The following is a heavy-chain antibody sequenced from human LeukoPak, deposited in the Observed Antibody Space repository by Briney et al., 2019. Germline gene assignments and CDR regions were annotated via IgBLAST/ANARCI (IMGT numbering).Heavy chain of an antibody. J-gene: IGHJ4*02. CDR1: GYTFTGYY. CDR3: ARGRKKRGYDSVDY. D-gene: IGHD5-12*01. Sequence: GASVKVSCKASGYTFTGYYMHWVRQAPGQGLEWMGWINPNSGGTNYAQKFQGRVTMTRDTSISTAYMELSRLRSDDTAVYYCARGRKKRGYDSVDYWGQGTLVTVSS. V-gene: IGHV1-2*02. CDR2: INPNSGGT.